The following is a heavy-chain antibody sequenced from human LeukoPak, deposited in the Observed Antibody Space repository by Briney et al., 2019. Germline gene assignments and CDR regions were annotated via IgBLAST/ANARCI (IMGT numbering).Heavy chain of an antibody. CDR3: ARGVAAAGTFYYGMDV. CDR2: IYYSGST. V-gene: IGHV4-59*01. D-gene: IGHD6-13*01. CDR1: GGSISSYY. J-gene: IGHJ6*02. Sequence: KPSENLAPTRTVSGGSISSYYWSWIRQPPGKGLEWIGYIYYSGSTNYNPSLKSRVTISVDTSKNQFSLKLSSVTAADTAVYYCARGVAAAGTFYYGMDVWGQGTTVTVSS.